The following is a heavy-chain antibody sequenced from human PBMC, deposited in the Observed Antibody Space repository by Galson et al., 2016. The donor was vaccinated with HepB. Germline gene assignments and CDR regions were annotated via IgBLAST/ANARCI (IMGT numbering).Heavy chain of an antibody. Sequence: SLRLSCAASGFTFSMYGMDWVRQAPGKGLEWVSAIRAGGESTSYADSVKGRFTIPRDNSKDTLYLQMDNLRADDTAVYYCAKDIRPVKATLDYYFYAMDVWGSGTTVTVSS. CDR2: IRAGGEST. CDR3: AKDIRPVKATLDYYFYAMDV. CDR1: GFTFSMYG. J-gene: IGHJ6*04. D-gene: IGHD1-1*01. V-gene: IGHV3-23*01.